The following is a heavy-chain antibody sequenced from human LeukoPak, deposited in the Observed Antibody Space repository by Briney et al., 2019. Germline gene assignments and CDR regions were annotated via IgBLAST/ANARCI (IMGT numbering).Heavy chain of an antibody. CDR1: RFTFSRYS. V-gene: IGHV3-74*01. J-gene: IGHJ4*02. Sequence: PGGSLRLSCAASRFTFSRYSMHWVRQAPGKGLVWVSHVNSDGSGTDYADSVKGRFTISRDNAKNTLYLQMNSLRVEDTAVYYCVCLGLGGLSLDWGQGTLVTVSS. CDR2: VNSDGSGT. D-gene: IGHD3-16*01. CDR3: VCLGLGGLSLD.